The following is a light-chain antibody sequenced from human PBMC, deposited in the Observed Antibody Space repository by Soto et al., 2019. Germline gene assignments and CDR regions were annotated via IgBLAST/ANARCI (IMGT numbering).Light chain of an antibody. V-gene: IGLV2-14*01. CDR1: TSDVGGYNY. CDR2: EVT. Sequence: QPVLTQPASVSGSPGQSITISCTGTTSDVGGYNYVSWYQQHPGKAPKLMIYEVTNRPSGVSNRFSGSKSGSTASLTISGLQAEDEADYYCSSYRSSSRVFGGGTKLTVL. J-gene: IGLJ3*02. CDR3: SSYRSSSRV.